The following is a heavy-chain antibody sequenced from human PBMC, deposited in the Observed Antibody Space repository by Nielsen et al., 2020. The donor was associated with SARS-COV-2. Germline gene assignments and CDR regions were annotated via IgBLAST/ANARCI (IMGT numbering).Heavy chain of an antibody. CDR3: ARSRVISSWYRSDY. J-gene: IGHJ4*02. V-gene: IGHV4-59*08. CDR2: IYYSGST. Sequence: SETLSLTCTVSGGSISSYYGSWIRQPPGKGLEWIGYIYYSGSTNYNPSLKSRVTISVDTSKNQFSLKLSSVTAADTAVYYCARSRVISSWYRSDYWGQGTLVTVSS. D-gene: IGHD6-13*01. CDR1: GGSISSYY.